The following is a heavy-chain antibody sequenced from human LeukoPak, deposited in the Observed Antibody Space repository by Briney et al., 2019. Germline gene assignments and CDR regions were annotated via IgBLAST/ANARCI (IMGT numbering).Heavy chain of an antibody. Sequence: PGGSLRLSCAASGFTFSSYGMHWVRQAPGKGLEWVAVISYDGSNKYYADSVKGRFTISRDNSKNTLYLQMNSLRAEDTAVYYCAKDRGSGWLFGYWGQGTLVTVSS. J-gene: IGHJ4*02. V-gene: IGHV3-30*18. CDR1: GFTFSSYG. CDR2: ISYDGSNK. CDR3: AKDRGSGWLFGY. D-gene: IGHD6-19*01.